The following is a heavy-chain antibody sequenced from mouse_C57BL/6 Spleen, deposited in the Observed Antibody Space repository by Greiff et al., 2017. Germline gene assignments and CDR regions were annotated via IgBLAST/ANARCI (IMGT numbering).Heavy chain of an antibody. Sequence: QVQLQQSGAELVKPGASVKLSCKASGYTFTSYWMHWVKQRPGQGLEWIGMIHPNSGSTNYNEKFKSKATLTVDKSSSTAYMQLSSLTSEDSAVYYCARSLSGTTVVVSYYAMDYWGQGTSVTVSS. CDR3: ARSLSGTTVVVSYYAMDY. D-gene: IGHD1-1*01. V-gene: IGHV1-64*01. CDR2: IHPNSGST. CDR1: GYTFTSYW. J-gene: IGHJ4*01.